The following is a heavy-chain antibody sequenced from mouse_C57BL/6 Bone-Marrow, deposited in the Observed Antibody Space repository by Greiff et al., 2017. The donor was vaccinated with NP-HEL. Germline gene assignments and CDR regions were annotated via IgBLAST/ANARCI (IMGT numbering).Heavy chain of an antibody. J-gene: IGHJ4*01. CDR1: GYTFTSYD. CDR3: ARDSANYYGSFYAMDY. CDR2: IYPRDGST. Sequence: QVQLQQSGPELVKPGASVKLSCKASGYTFTSYDINWVKQRPGQGLEWIGWIYPRDGSTTYNEKFKGKATLTVDTSSSTAYMELHSLTSEDSAVYFCARDSANYYGSFYAMDYWGQGTSVTVSS. D-gene: IGHD1-1*01. V-gene: IGHV1-85*01.